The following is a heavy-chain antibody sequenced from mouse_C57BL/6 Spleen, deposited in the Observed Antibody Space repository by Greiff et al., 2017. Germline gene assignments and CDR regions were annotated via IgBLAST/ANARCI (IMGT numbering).Heavy chain of an antibody. J-gene: IGHJ2*01. V-gene: IGHV14-2*01. CDR1: GFNIKDYY. CDR2: IDPEDGET. CDR3: AREPEDY. Sequence: EVQLLQSGAELVKPGASVKLSCTASGFNIKDYYMHWVKQSTEQGLEWIGRIDPEDGETKSAPKFQGKDTITADTSSNTAYLQLSSLTSEDTADYYCAREPEDYWGQGTTLTVSS.